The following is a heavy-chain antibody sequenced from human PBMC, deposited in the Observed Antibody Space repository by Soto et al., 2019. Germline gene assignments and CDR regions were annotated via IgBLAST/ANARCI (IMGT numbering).Heavy chain of an antibody. J-gene: IGHJ4*02. V-gene: IGHV3-23*01. CDR1: GFTFSSYA. D-gene: IGHD3-3*01. CDR3: AKAVKTIFGGHYFGY. CDR2: ISGSGGST. Sequence: PGGSLRRSWLASGFTFSSYAMSWVRQAAGKGLEWVSAISGSGGSTYYADSVKGRFTISRDNSKNTLYLQMNSLRAEDTDEYYCAKAVKTIFGGHYFGYWGQRTLVAVSS.